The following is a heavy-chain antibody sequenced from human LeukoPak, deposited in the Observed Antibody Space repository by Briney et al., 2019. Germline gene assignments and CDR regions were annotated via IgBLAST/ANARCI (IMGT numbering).Heavy chain of an antibody. D-gene: IGHD3-10*02. CDR2: ISDGGRAT. CDR3: TRENYVPDS. CDR1: GFTFSDHY. Sequence: GGSLRLSCAVSGFTFSDHYMDWVRQTPGKGLEWVASISDGGRATYYGDSVRGRFTISRDDARNSLFLQMNGLRADDTAVYYCTRENYVPDSWGQGTLVTVSS. J-gene: IGHJ5*02. V-gene: IGHV3-7*03.